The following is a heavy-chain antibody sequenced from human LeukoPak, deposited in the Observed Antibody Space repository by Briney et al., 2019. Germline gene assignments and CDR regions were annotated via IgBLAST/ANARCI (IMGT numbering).Heavy chain of an antibody. Sequence: GGSLRLSCAASGFTVSSKYRSWGRRPPGTGVGWVSVIYSDGNTYYADSVKGRFTISRDNSKNTVYLQMNSLRAEDTAVYYCASSSWDDWGQGTLVTVSS. CDR3: ASSSWDD. D-gene: IGHD6-13*01. J-gene: IGHJ4*02. V-gene: IGHV3-66*01. CDR2: IYSDGNT. CDR1: GFTVSSKY.